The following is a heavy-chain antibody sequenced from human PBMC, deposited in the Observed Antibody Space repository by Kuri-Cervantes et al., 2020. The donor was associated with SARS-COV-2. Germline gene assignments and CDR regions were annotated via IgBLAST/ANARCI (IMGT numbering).Heavy chain of an antibody. CDR1: GGSISSSSYY. D-gene: IGHD3-3*01. J-gene: IGHJ4*02. V-gene: IGHV4-39*01. CDR2: IYYSGST. Sequence: GSLRLSCTVSGGSISSSSYYWGWIRQPPGKGLEWIGSIYYSGSTYYNPSLKSRVTISVDTSKNQFSLKLSSVTAADTAVHYCATSGYYDFWSGYYFDYWGQGTLVTVSS. CDR3: ATSGYYDFWSGYYFDY.